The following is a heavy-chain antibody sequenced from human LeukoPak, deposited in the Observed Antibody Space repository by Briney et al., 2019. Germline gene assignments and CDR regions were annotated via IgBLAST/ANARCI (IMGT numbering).Heavy chain of an antibody. V-gene: IGHV3-7*04. CDR3: ARDGGDCSSTSCYDRLDY. J-gene: IGHJ4*02. CDR1: GFIFSNYW. Sequence: GGSLRLSCAASGFIFSNYWVTWVRQAPGKGLEWVANIKQDGSEKYYVDSVKGRFTISRDNAKNTLYLQMNSLRAEDTAVYYCARDGGDCSSTSCYDRLDYWGQGTLVTVSS. CDR2: IKQDGSEK. D-gene: IGHD2-2*01.